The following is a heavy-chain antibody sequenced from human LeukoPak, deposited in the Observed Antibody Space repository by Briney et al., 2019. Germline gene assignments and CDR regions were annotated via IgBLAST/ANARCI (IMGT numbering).Heavy chain of an antibody. CDR2: ISAYNGNT. CDR3: ARDRYDILTGYTHNYYYGMDV. V-gene: IGHV1-18*01. Sequence: ASVKVSCKASGGTFSSYAISWVRQAPGQGLEWMGWISAYNGNTNYAQNLQGRVTMTTDTSTSTAYMELRSLRSDDTAVYYCARDRYDILTGYTHNYYYGMDVWGQGTTVTVSS. J-gene: IGHJ6*02. CDR1: GGTFSSYA. D-gene: IGHD3-9*01.